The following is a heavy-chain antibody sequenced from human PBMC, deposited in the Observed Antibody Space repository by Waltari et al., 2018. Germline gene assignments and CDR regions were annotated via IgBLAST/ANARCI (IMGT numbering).Heavy chain of an antibody. CDR3: ARVTGGYGPFDY. CDR2: IYHSGNT. V-gene: IGHV4-30-2*01. D-gene: IGHD5-12*01. J-gene: IGHJ4*02. Sequence: QLQLQKSGSGLVKPSQTLSLTCAVSGGSISSGGYSWSWIRQPPGKGLEWIGYIYHSGNTYYNPWLKSRVTISVDRSKNQFYLKLSSVTAADTAVYYCARVTGGYGPFDYWGQGTLVTVSS. CDR1: GGSISSGGYS.